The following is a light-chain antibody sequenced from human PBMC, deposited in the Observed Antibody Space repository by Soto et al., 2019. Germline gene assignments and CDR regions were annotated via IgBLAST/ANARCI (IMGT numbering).Light chain of an antibody. Sequence: EIVLTQSPGTLSLSPGERATLSCRASQSVSSNYLAWYQQKPGQAPRLLIYGASNRATGIPDRFSGSGSGTDFTLTISRLEPEDFAVFFCQHYDSPPPTFVQGTKVEIK. CDR3: QHYDSPPPT. CDR2: GAS. V-gene: IGKV3-20*01. J-gene: IGKJ1*01. CDR1: QSVSSNY.